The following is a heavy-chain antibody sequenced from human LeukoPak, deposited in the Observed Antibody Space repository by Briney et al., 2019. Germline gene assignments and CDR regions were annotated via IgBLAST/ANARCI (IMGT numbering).Heavy chain of an antibody. CDR2: IVPILGIA. V-gene: IGHV1-69*02. CDR3: ARHDETGYSSSWYEY. CDR1: GGTFSSYT. D-gene: IGHD6-13*01. Sequence: AASVKVSCKASGGTFSSYTISWVRQAPGQGLEWMGRIVPILGIANYAQKVQGRVTITADKSTSTAYMELSSLRSEYTAVYYCARHDETGYSSSWYEYWGQGTLVTVSS. J-gene: IGHJ4*02.